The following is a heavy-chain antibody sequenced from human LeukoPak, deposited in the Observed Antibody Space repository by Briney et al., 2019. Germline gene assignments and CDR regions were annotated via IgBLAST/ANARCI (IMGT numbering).Heavy chain of an antibody. CDR2: IYYSGST. Sequence: SETLSLTCTVSGGSISSYYWSWIRQPPGKGLEWIGYIYYSGSTNYNPSLKSRVTMSVDTSKNQFSLKLSSVTAADTAVYYCARDTLRYFDWLLRTDAFDIWGQGTMVTVSS. V-gene: IGHV4-59*12. CDR1: GGSISSYY. D-gene: IGHD3-9*01. CDR3: ARDTLRYFDWLLRTDAFDI. J-gene: IGHJ3*02.